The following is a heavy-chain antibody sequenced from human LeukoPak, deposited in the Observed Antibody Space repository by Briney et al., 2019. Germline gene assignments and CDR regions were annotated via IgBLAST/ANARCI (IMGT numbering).Heavy chain of an antibody. CDR1: GYTFSDLY. CDR2: IDPKRGDT. V-gene: IGHV1-2*02. Sequence: ASVKVSCRVSGYTFSDLYIHWVRQAPGQGLEWMGYIDPKRGDTKSAENSLGRITMTRDTSIATAYLELNSLASDDTAVYYCARDFPHQRFDIWGQGTLVTVSS. CDR3: ARDFPHQRFDI. J-gene: IGHJ4*02.